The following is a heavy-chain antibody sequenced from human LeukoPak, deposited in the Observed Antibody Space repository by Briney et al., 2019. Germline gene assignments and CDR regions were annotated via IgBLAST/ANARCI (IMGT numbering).Heavy chain of an antibody. V-gene: IGHV1-18*01. D-gene: IGHD6-19*01. CDR1: GYTFSSYD. CDR3: ARDRDSSGWLVADY. CDR2: ISPNNGNT. Sequence: GASVKVSCKASGYTFSSYDITWVRQAPGQGLEWMGWISPNNGNTNYAQKFQGRVTMTTDTPTSTAYMEMRSLRSDDTAVYYCARDRDSSGWLVADYWGQGTLVTVPS. J-gene: IGHJ4*02.